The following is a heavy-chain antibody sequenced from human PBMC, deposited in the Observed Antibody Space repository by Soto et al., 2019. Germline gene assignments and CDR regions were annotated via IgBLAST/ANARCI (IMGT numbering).Heavy chain of an antibody. J-gene: IGHJ4*02. D-gene: IGHD2-21*02. CDR3: ASTYCGGDCYPRAFDY. CDR1: GFTVSSNY. V-gene: IGHV3-53*01. Sequence: PGGSLRLSCAASGFTVSSNYMSWVRQAPGKGLEWVSVIYSGGSTYYADSVKGRFTISRDNSKNTLYLQMNSLRAEDTAVYYCASTYCGGDCYPRAFDYWGQGNLVTVSS. CDR2: IYSGGST.